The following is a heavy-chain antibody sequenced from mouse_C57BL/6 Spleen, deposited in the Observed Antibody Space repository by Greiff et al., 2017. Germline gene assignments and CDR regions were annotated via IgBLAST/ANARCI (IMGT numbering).Heavy chain of an antibody. J-gene: IGHJ3*01. CDR2: IYPGSGNT. Sequence: QVQLQQSGAELVSPGASVKLSCKASGYTFTDYYINWVKQRPGQGLEWIARIYPGSGNTYYNEKFKGKATLTAEKSSSTAYMQLSSLTSEDSAVYFCASTSLLYYGSSPFAYWGQGTLVTVSA. CDR3: ASTSLLYYGSSPFAY. D-gene: IGHD1-1*01. V-gene: IGHV1-76*01. CDR1: GYTFTDYY.